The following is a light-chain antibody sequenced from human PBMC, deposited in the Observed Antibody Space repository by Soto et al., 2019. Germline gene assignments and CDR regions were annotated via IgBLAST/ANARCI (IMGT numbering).Light chain of an antibody. CDR3: QQYNSYPVT. Sequence: DIQMTQSPSTLSASVGDRVTITCRASQSITNWLAWYQQKPGKAPKFLIYKASNLESGVPSRFSGSGSGTEFTLTISSPQPDDFATYYCQQYNSYPVTFGGGTKVEI. J-gene: IGKJ4*01. CDR1: QSITNW. CDR2: KAS. V-gene: IGKV1-5*03.